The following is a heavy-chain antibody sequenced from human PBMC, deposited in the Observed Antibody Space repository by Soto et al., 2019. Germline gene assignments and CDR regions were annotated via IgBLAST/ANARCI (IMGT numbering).Heavy chain of an antibody. J-gene: IGHJ6*02. D-gene: IGHD6-6*01. CDR2: ISAYNGNT. CDR3: ARDEGSSSVRRGYYYYYGMDV. Sequence: QVQLVQSGAEVKKPGASVKVSCKASGYTFTSYGISWVRQAPGQGLEWMGWISAYNGNTNYAQKLKGRVTMTTDTSTSTAYMELRSLRSDDTAVYYCARDEGSSSVRRGYYYYYGMDVWGQGTTVTVSS. CDR1: GYTFTSYG. V-gene: IGHV1-18*01.